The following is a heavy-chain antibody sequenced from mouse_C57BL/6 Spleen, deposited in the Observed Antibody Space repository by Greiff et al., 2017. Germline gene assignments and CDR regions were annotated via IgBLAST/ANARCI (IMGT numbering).Heavy chain of an antibody. J-gene: IGHJ3*01. CDR2: IHPNSGST. D-gene: IGHD2-5*01. V-gene: IGHV1-64*01. CDR1: GYTFTSYW. CDR3: ARSDYSNSPFAY. Sequence: QVQLQQPGAELVKPGASVKLSCKASGYTFTSYWMHWVKQRPGQGLEWIGMIHPNSGSTNYNEKFKSKATLTVDKSSSTAYMQLSSLTSEDSAVYYCARSDYSNSPFAYWGQGTLVTVSA.